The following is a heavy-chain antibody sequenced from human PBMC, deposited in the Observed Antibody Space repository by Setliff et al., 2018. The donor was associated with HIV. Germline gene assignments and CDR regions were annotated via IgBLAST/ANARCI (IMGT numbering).Heavy chain of an antibody. V-gene: IGHV4-39*01. Sequence: SETLSLTCNVSGGSFSNSYYFWGWIRQPPGKGLEWIGSISYSGSTKCNPSLRSRLTISLDSPTNQFSVTLSSVTAADTAMYYCARYTVGSMVDYWGPGTLVTVS. CDR3: ARYTVGSMVDY. J-gene: IGHJ4*02. CDR1: GGSFSNSYYF. CDR2: ISYSGST. D-gene: IGHD5-12*01.